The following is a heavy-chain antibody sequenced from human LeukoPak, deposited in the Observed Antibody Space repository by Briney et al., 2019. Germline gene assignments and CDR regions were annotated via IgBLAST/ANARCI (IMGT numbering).Heavy chain of an antibody. CDR1: GYTFTSYG. CDR2: INPNSGAT. V-gene: IGHV1-2*02. CDR3: ARVGPYGDLSY. J-gene: IGHJ4*02. Sequence: ASVKVSCKASGYTFTSYGISWVRQAPGQGLEWMGWINPNSGATKYVQKFQGRVTMTRDTSISTAYMELSRLRSDDTAVYYCARVGPYGDLSYWGQGTLVTVSS. D-gene: IGHD4-17*01.